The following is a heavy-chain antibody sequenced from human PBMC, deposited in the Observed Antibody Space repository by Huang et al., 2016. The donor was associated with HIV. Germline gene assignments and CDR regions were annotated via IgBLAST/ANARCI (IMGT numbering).Heavy chain of an antibody. CDR1: GFTFNKYA. J-gene: IGHJ4*02. Sequence: EVKVLESGGGLVQPGGSLRLSCVASGFTFNKYAMSWVRRAPGEGLAWVALISGNGNKTYYADSVKGRFTISRDNSKNTVYLQMNSLRAEDAALYHCTVLLDYWGQGTPVTVSS. V-gene: IGHV3-23*01. CDR3: TVLLDY. CDR2: ISGNGNKT.